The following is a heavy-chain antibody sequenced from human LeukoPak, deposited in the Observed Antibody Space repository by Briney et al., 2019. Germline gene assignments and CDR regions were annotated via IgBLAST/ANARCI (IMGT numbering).Heavy chain of an antibody. CDR2: IRTKAYGGTP. CDR1: GFTFVDYA. Sequence: QPGRSLRLSCTTSGFTFVDYAMSWVRQAPGKGLEWVGFIRTKAYGGTPEYAASVKGTFTSSRDDFKSIAYLQVNSLKTEDTAVYFCSGTSYVWGSYRSLDFWGRGTLVTVSS. J-gene: IGHJ4*02. V-gene: IGHV3-49*04. CDR3: SGTSYVWGSYRSLDF. D-gene: IGHD3-16*02.